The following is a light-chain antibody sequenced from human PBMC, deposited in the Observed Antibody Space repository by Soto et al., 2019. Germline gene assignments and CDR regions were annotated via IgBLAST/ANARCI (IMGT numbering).Light chain of an antibody. CDR3: QQYHSSPVT. Sequence: DIVMTQSPVSLVSSLGEETAINCKSSQTISYSSNKKNQLAWYQQKPGQPPQLLIYWASTRESGVPDRFTGSGSGTDFTLTISSLQAEDVAVYYCQQYHSSPVTFGQGTRLEI. J-gene: IGKJ5*01. V-gene: IGKV4-1*01. CDR2: WAS. CDR1: QTISYSSNKKNQ.